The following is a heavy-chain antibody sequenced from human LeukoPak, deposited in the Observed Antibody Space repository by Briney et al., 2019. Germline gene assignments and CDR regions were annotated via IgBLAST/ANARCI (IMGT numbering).Heavy chain of an antibody. D-gene: IGHD4-23*01. CDR2: ISAYNGNT. V-gene: IGHV1-18*01. CDR3: ARDNSVEDTARWFDP. J-gene: IGHJ5*02. CDR1: GYTFTSYG. Sequence: ASVKVSCKASGYTFTSYGISWVRQAPGQGLEWMGWISAYNGNTNYAQKLQGRVTMTTDTSTSTAYMELRSLRSDDTAVYYCARDNSVEDTARWFDPWGQGTLVTVSS.